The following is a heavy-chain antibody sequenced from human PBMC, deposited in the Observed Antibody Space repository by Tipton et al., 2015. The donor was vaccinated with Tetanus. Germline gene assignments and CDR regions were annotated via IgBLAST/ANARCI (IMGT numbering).Heavy chain of an antibody. D-gene: IGHD6-13*01. Sequence: LRLSCAVSGESFSGHYWSWIRQAPGKGLEWVGEISASGSTNYNPYLESRITMSVDTTKKRISLRLASLMAADTAVYFCARSIAAAAVCPYDFWGQGTLVT. CDR3: ARSIAAAAVCPYDF. CDR2: ISASGST. CDR1: GESFSGHY. V-gene: IGHV4-34*01. J-gene: IGHJ4*02.